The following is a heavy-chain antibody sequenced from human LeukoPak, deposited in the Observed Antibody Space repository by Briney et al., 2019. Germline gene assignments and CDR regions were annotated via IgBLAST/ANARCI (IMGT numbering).Heavy chain of an antibody. Sequence: ASVKVSCKASGYTFTSYGISWVRQAPGQGLEWMGWISAYNGNTNYAQNLQGRVTMTTDTSTSTAYMELRSLRSDDTAVYYCARNTGIGIQLYIDYWGQGTLVTDSS. CDR2: ISAYNGNT. CDR3: ARNTGIGIQLYIDY. J-gene: IGHJ4*02. V-gene: IGHV1-18*01. CDR1: GYTFTSYG. D-gene: IGHD5-18*01.